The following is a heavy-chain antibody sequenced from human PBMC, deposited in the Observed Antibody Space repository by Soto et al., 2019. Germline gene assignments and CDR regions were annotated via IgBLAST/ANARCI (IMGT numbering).Heavy chain of an antibody. Sequence: QVQFVQSGAEVKKPGASVKVSCKASGYTFSNYAIHWVRQAPGQRLEWMGWINPGNGNTKYSPKFQGRVTLTRDTAATTAYIELSSLRSEDTAVYYRTRSWLARGFDPWGQGSLVAVSS. CDR1: GYTFSNYA. CDR2: INPGNGNT. CDR3: TRSWLARGFDP. J-gene: IGHJ5*02. D-gene: IGHD3-22*01. V-gene: IGHV1-3*01.